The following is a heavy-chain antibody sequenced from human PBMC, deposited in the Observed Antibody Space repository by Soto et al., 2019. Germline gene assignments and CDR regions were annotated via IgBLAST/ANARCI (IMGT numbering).Heavy chain of an antibody. Sequence: QVQLVESGGGVVQPGRSLRLSFAASGFTFSSYGMHWVRQAPGKGLEWVAVIWYDGSNKYYADSVKGRFTISRDNSKNTLYLQMNSLRAEDTAVYYCARDDESAYYYYYYGMDVWGQVTTVTVSS. CDR1: GFTFSSYG. CDR2: IWYDGSNK. D-gene: IGHD3-16*01. J-gene: IGHJ6*02. V-gene: IGHV3-33*01. CDR3: ARDDESAYYYYYYGMDV.